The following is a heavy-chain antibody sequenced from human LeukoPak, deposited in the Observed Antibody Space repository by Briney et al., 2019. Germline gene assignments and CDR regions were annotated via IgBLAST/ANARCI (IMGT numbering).Heavy chain of an antibody. CDR2: IIPILGIA. D-gene: IGHD3-10*01. V-gene: IGHV1-69*04. CDR3: ARDAIGELLLFDY. J-gene: IGHJ4*02. Sequence: GSSVKVSCKASGGTFSSYAISWVRQAPGQGLEWMGRIIPILGIANYAQKFQGRVTITAVKSTSTAYMELSSLRSEDTAVYYCARDAIGELLLFDYWGQGTLVTVSS. CDR1: GGTFSSYA.